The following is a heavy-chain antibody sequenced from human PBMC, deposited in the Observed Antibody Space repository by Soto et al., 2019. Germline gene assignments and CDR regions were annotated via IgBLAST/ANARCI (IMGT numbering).Heavy chain of an antibody. CDR1: GFTFSSYS. CDR2: ISSSSSYI. J-gene: IGHJ6*02. Sequence: PGGSLRLSCAASGFTFSSYSMNWVRQAPGKGLEWVSSISSSSSYIYYADSVKGRFTISRDNAKNSLYLQMNSLRAEDTAVYYCARVIAAGQANYYYYGMDVWGQGTTVTVSS. V-gene: IGHV3-21*01. CDR3: ARVIAAGQANYYYYGMDV. D-gene: IGHD6-13*01.